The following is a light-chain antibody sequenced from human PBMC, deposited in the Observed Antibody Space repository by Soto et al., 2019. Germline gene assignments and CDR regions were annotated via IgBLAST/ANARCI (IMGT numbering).Light chain of an antibody. CDR3: QQYGGSPPVT. J-gene: IGKJ3*01. V-gene: IGKV3-20*01. Sequence: EIVLTQSPGTLSLSPGERATLSCRASQTISSAYLAWYQQKPGQAPRLLIYAASSRAAAIPDRFSGSRSGTDFTLTISTLEPEDFAVYYCQQYGGSPPVTFGPGTKVDIK. CDR2: AAS. CDR1: QTISSAY.